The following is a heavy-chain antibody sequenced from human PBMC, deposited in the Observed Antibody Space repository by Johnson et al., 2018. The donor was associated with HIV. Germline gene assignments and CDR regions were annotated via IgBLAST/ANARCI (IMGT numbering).Heavy chain of an antibody. CDR1: GFTFSSYT. J-gene: IGHJ3*02. CDR3: VRDSSGYSGFDI. Sequence: VQLVESGGGLVQPGGSLRLSCAASGFTFSSYTMHWVRQAPGKGLEYVSAISSNGGTTYYANSVKGRFTISRDDSKNSLSLQMNSLKPEDTAVYYCVRDSSGYSGFDIWGQGTMVTVSS. CDR2: ISSNGGTT. D-gene: IGHD3-22*01. V-gene: IGHV3-64*01.